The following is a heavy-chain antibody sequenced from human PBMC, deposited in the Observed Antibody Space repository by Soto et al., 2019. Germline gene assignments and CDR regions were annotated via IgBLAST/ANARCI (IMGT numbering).Heavy chain of an antibody. CDR3: TRLETTLSDY. CDR1: GFTFSSYG. Sequence: GSLRLSCAASGFTFSSYGMHWVRQAPGKGLEWAAVISYDGSNKYYAASVKGRFTISRDDSKNTAYLQMNSLKTEDTAVYYCTRLETTLSDYWGQGTLVTVSS. CDR2: ISYDGSNK. D-gene: IGHD4-4*01. J-gene: IGHJ4*02. V-gene: IGHV3-30*03.